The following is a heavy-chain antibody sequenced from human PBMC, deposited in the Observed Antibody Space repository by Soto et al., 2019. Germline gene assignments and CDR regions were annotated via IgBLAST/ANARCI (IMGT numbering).Heavy chain of an antibody. CDR2: IKSKTDGGTT. J-gene: IGHJ3*02. D-gene: IGHD3-3*01. CDR3: MALYDFWSGFGYKTDFDI. V-gene: IGHV3-15*07. CDR1: GFTFSNAW. Sequence: GGSLRLSCAASGFTFSNAWMNWVRQAPGKGLEWVGRIKSKTDGGTTDYAAPVKGRFTISRDDSKNTLYLQMNSLKTEDTAVYYCMALYDFWSGFGYKTDFDIWGQGTMVTVSS.